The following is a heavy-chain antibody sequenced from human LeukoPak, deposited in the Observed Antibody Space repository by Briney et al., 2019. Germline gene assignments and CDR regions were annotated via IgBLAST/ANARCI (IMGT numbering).Heavy chain of an antibody. V-gene: IGHV1-18*04. J-gene: IGHJ6*04. CDR2: ISAYNGNT. CDR1: GYTFTSYG. D-gene: IGHD3-10*01. Sequence: ASVKVSCKASGYTFTSYGISWVRQAPGQGLEWMGCISAYNGNTNYAQKLQGRVTMTTDTSTSTAYMELRSLRSDDTAVYYCARDFPRSGSYYSGMDVWGKGTTVTVSS. CDR3: ARDFPRSGSYYSGMDV.